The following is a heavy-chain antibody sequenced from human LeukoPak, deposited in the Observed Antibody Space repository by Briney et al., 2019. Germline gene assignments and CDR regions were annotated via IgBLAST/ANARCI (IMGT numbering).Heavy chain of an antibody. V-gene: IGHV3-33*01. CDR3: AGNWGPLLGAFDI. CDR1: GFTFSSYG. J-gene: IGHJ3*02. CDR2: IWYDGSNK. D-gene: IGHD7-27*01. Sequence: QPGRSLRLSCAASGFTFSSYGMHWVRQAPGKGLEWVAVIWYDGSNKYYADPVKGRFTISRGNSKNTLYLQMNSLRAEDTAVYYCAGNWGPLLGAFDIWGQGTMVTVSS.